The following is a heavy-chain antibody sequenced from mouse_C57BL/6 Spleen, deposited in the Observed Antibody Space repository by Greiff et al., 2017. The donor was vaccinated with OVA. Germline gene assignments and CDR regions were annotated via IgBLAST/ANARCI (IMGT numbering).Heavy chain of an antibody. J-gene: IGHJ2*01. CDR1: GYAFTNYL. Sequence: QVQLQQSGAELVRPGTSVKVSCKASGYAFTNYLIEWVKQRPGQGLEWIGVINPGSGGTNYNEKFKGKATLTADKSSSTAYMQLSSLTSEDSAVYFCARVTTVVGPFDNWGKGTTLTVSS. D-gene: IGHD1-1*01. CDR3: ARVTTVVGPFDN. V-gene: IGHV1-54*01. CDR2: INPGSGGT.